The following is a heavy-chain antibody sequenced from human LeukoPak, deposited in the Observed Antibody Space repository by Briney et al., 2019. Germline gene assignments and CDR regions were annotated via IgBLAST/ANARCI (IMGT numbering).Heavy chain of an antibody. Sequence: ASVKVSCKASGYTXTGYYMHWVRQAPGQGLEWMGWINPNSGGTNYAQKFQGRVTMTRDTSISTVYMELSRLRSDDTAVYYCARDSCSSTSCLSIDDYWGQGTLVTVSS. J-gene: IGHJ4*02. CDR1: GYTXTGYY. V-gene: IGHV1-2*02. CDR2: INPNSGGT. D-gene: IGHD2-2*01. CDR3: ARDSCSSTSCLSIDDY.